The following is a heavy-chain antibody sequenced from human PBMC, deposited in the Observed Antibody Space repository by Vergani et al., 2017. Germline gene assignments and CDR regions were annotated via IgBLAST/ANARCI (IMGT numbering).Heavy chain of an antibody. CDR1: GFTFTSSA. D-gene: IGHD6-13*01. CDR3: AADPSSWYPFDI. J-gene: IGHJ3*02. CDR2: IVVGSGNT. V-gene: IGHV1-58*01. Sequence: QMQLVQSGPEVKKPGTSVKVSCKASGFTFTSSAVQWVRQARGQRLEWIGWIVVGSGNTNYAQKFQERVTITRDMSTSTAYMELSSLRSEDTAVYYCAADPSSWYPFDIWGQGTMVTVSS.